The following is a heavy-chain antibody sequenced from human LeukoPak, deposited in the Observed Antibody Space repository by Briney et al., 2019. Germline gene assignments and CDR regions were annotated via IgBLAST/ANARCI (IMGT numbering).Heavy chain of an antibody. Sequence: PGGSLRLSCAASGFTFSSYSMNWVRPAPGKGLEWVSSISSSSSYIYYADSVKGRFTISRDNAKNSLYLQMNSLRAEDTAVYYCARRKTAAGTYYYYYYYMDVWGKGTTVTVSS. CDR2: ISSSSSYI. CDR3: ARRKTAAGTYYYYYYYMDV. D-gene: IGHD6-13*01. V-gene: IGHV3-21*01. J-gene: IGHJ6*03. CDR1: GFTFSSYS.